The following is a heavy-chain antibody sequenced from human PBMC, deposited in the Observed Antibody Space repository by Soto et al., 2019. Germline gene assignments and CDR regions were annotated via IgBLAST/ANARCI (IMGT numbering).Heavy chain of an antibody. CDR2: IYYSGST. J-gene: IGHJ5*02. Sequence: SETLSLTCTVSGGSISSYYWSWIRQPPGKGLEWIGYIYYSGSTNYNPSLKSRVTISVDTSKNQFSLKLSSVTAADTAVYYCARGPSGRYFDWPYLGWFDPWGQGTLVTVS. CDR3: ARGPSGRYFDWPYLGWFDP. V-gene: IGHV4-59*01. D-gene: IGHD3-9*01. CDR1: GGSISSYY.